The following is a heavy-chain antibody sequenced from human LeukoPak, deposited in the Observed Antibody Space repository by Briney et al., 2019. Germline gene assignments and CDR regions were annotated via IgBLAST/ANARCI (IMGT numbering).Heavy chain of an antibody. CDR2: ISGGGRST. Sequence: GGSLRLSCAASGFTFSTCAMSWVRQAPGRGLEWVSTISGGGRSTDYADSVKGHFTISRDNSKNTLYLQMNSLRAEDTAVYYCARERYFDYWGQGTLVTVSS. J-gene: IGHJ4*02. V-gene: IGHV3-23*01. CDR1: GFTFSTCA. CDR3: ARERYFDY.